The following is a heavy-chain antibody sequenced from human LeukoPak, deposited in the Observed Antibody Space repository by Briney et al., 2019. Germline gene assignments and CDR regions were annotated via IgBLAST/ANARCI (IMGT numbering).Heavy chain of an antibody. CDR3: ARSRGGSIYLGHYYMDV. CDR1: GGSISSYY. D-gene: IGHD2-15*01. CDR2: IYYSGST. J-gene: IGHJ6*03. V-gene: IGHV4-59*12. Sequence: SETLSLTCTVSGGSISSYYWNWIRQPPGKGLEWIGYIYYSGSTNYNPSLKSRVTISVDTSKNQFSLKLSSVTAADTAVYYCARSRGGSIYLGHYYMDVWGKGTTVTVSS.